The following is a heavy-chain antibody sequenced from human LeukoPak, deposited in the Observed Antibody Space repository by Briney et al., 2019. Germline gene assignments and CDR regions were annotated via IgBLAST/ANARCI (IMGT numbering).Heavy chain of an antibody. D-gene: IGHD6-13*01. CDR3: ARDRGAASPLWVDP. Sequence: GGSLRLSCAASGFTFSDYYMDWVRQAPGKGLEWVGRIRNKANSYTTEYAASVKGRFTVSRDDSKNSLYLQVNSLKTEDTAVYYCARDRGAASPLWVDPWGQGTLVTVSS. V-gene: IGHV3-72*01. J-gene: IGHJ5*02. CDR2: IRNKANSYTT. CDR1: GFTFSDYY.